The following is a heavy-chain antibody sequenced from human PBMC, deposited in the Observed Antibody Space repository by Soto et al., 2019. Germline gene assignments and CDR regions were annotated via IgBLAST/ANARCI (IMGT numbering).Heavy chain of an antibody. CDR3: AKDRRVENIYGMDV. Sequence: PGGSLRLSCAASGFTFRSYAMSWVRQAPGKGLEWVSAIRGSGGSTYYADSVKGRFTISWDNSKNTLHLQMNSLRAEDTVVYDCAKDRRVENIYGMDVCGQGTTVTVSS. D-gene: IGHD6-6*01. J-gene: IGHJ6*02. CDR1: GFTFRSYA. V-gene: IGHV3-23*01. CDR2: IRGSGGST.